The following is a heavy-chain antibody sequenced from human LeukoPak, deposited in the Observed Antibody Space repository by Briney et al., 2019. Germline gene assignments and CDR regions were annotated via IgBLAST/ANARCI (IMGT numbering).Heavy chain of an antibody. CDR1: GFTFSSYG. Sequence: PGRSLRLSCAASGFTFSSYGMHWVRQAPGKGLEWVAVISYDGSNKCYADSVKGRFTISRDNSKNTLYLQVNSLRAEDTAVYYCAKERYFDWLSPHWFDPWGQGTLVTVSS. D-gene: IGHD3-9*01. J-gene: IGHJ5*02. V-gene: IGHV3-30*18. CDR2: ISYDGSNK. CDR3: AKERYFDWLSPHWFDP.